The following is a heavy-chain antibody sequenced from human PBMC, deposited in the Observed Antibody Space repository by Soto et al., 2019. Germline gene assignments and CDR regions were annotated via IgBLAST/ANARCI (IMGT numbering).Heavy chain of an antibody. J-gene: IGHJ6*03. CDR2: TRNKANSYTT. CDR3: ARDRGPRYYYYYMDV. V-gene: IGHV3-72*01. CDR1: GFTFSDHY. Sequence: EGSLRLSCAASGFTFSDHYMDWVRQAPGKGLEWVGRTRNKANSYTTEYAASVKGRFTISRDDSKNSLYLQMNSLKTEDTAVYYCARDRGPRYYYYYMDVWGKGTTVTVSS.